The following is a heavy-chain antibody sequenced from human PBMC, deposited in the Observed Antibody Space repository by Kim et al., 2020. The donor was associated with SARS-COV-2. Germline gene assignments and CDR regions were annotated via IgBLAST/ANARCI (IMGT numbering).Heavy chain of an antibody. CDR2: IYYSGST. CDR3: ARDPRARGDLDY. V-gene: IGHV4-39*07. CDR1: GGSISNSHYF. Sequence: SETLSLTCIVSGGSISNSHYFWGWIRQPPGKGLEWIGTIYYSGSTYYNPALKSRVSISVDTSKNQFSLNLNSVTAADTAVYYCARDPRARGDLDYWGQGTLVTVSS. D-gene: IGHD3-10*01. J-gene: IGHJ4*02.